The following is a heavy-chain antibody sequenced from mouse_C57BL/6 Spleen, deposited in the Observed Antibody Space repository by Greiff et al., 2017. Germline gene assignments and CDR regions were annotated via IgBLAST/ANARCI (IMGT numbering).Heavy chain of an antibody. V-gene: IGHV1-82*01. CDR1: GYAFSSSW. CDR3: ARRNGSSCPYWYFDV. CDR2: IYPGDGDT. Sequence: VQLQQSGPELVKPGASVKISCKASGYAFSSSWMNWVKQRPGKGLEWIGRIYPGDGDTNYNGKFKGKATLTADKSSSTAYMQLSSLTSEDSAVYFCARRNGSSCPYWYFDVWGTGTTVTVSS. D-gene: IGHD1-1*01. J-gene: IGHJ1*03.